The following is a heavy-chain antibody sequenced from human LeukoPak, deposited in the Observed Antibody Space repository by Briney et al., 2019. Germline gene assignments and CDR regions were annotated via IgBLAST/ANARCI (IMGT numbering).Heavy chain of an antibody. CDR1: GGSISGYY. Sequence: SETLSLTCTVSGGSISGYYWIWVRQPPGKGLEWIGYVYSTESSNYNPSLKSRVTISVDMSKNQFSLKLSSVTAADTAVYYCARGGDSSGYYYFDYWGQGTLVTVSS. J-gene: IGHJ4*02. CDR3: ARGGDSSGYYYFDY. CDR2: VYSTESS. V-gene: IGHV4-59*12. D-gene: IGHD3-22*01.